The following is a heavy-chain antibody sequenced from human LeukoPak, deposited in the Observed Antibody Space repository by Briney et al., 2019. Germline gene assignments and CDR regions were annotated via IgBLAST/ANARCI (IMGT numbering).Heavy chain of an antibody. CDR3: AREALVGDGYNQNPNWFDP. CDR2: INPNSGGT. Sequence: ASVKVSCKASGYTFTGYYMHWVRQAPGQGLEWMGWINPNSGGTNYAQKFQGRVTMTRDTSISTAYMELSRLRSDETAVYYCAREALVGDGYNQNPNWFDPWGQGTLVTVSS. D-gene: IGHD5-24*01. V-gene: IGHV1-2*02. J-gene: IGHJ5*02. CDR1: GYTFTGYY.